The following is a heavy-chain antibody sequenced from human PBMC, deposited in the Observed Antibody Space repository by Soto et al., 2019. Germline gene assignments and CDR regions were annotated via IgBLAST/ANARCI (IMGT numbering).Heavy chain of an antibody. Sequence: TLSLTCAVSGGSITSNNWWSWVRQPPGKGLEWIGEIYRSGSTNYNPSLKSRITISLDKSKNLSSLNQRSVTAADTPMYYCAKERFVVVQPTLRAPTHDGFHVWGLG. D-gene: IGHD2-15*01. CDR1: GGSITSNNW. CDR3: AKERFVVVQPTLRAPTHDGFHV. V-gene: IGHV4-4*02. CDR2: IYRSGST. J-gene: IGHJ3*01.